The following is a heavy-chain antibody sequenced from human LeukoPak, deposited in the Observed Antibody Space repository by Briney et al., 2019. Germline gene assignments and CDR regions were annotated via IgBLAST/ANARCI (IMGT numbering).Heavy chain of an antibody. J-gene: IGHJ4*02. CDR2: MNPNSGNT. CDR3: ASGGPTYYDFWSGYYTVDY. Sequence: GASVKVSCKASGYTFTSYDINWVRQATGQGLEWMGWMNPNSGNTGYAQKFQGRVTITRNTSISTAYMELSSLRSEDTAVYYCASGGPTYYDFWSGYYTVDYWGQGTLVTVSS. V-gene: IGHV1-8*03. CDR1: GYTFTSYD. D-gene: IGHD3-3*01.